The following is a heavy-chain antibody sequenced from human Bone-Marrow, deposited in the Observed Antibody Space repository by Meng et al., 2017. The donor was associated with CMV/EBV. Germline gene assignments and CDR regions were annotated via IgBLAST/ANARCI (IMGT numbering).Heavy chain of an antibody. Sequence: GGSLRLSCAASGFSFTNAWMSWVRQAPGKGLEWVVSIKSKADGGATEYAAPVKGRFTITRDDSRKTVYLQMNSLRTEDTAVYYCATEGCSSSSCFTPNAFDVWGQGTMATVSS. CDR2: IKSKADGGAT. CDR3: ATEGCSSSSCFTPNAFDV. J-gene: IGHJ3*01. V-gene: IGHV3-15*01. D-gene: IGHD2-2*02. CDR1: GFSFTNAW.